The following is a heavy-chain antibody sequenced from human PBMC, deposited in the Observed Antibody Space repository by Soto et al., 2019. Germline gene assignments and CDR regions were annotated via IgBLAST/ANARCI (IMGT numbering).Heavy chain of an antibody. D-gene: IGHD2-15*01. CDR3: AKSGSSSCYGWFDP. V-gene: IGHV2-5*01. J-gene: IGHJ5*02. CDR2: IYWNDDK. Sequence: SCPTLVNPTQTLTLTCIFSGFSLRTSGVGXGWIRQPPGKALEWLGFIYWNDDKRYSPSLKSRLTITKDTAKNQVVLTMTNVDPVDTATYYCAKSGSSSCYGWFDPWGQGTLVTVSS. CDR1: GFSLRTSGVG.